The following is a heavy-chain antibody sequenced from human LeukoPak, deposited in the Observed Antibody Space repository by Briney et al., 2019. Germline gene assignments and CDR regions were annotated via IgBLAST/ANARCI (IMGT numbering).Heavy chain of an antibody. CDR3: ARDGRLAVTVVTPRRVNWFDP. V-gene: IGHV1-69*13. J-gene: IGHJ5*02. CDR2: IIPIFGTV. D-gene: IGHD4-23*01. Sequence: GASVKVSCKASGGTFSSYAISWVRQAPGQGLEWMGGIIPIFGTVNYAQKFQGRVTITADESTSTAYMELSRLRSDDTAVYYCARDGRLAVTVVTPRRVNWFDPWGQGTLVTVSS. CDR1: GGTFSSYA.